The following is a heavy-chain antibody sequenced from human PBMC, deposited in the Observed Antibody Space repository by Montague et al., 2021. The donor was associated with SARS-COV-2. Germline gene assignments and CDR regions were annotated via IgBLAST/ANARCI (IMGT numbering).Heavy chain of an antibody. Sequence: SETLSLTCIVSGGFISDSYYWAWIRQAPGKGLEWLGSLYRSGSVYSNPSLKSRVSISVDKSKNYFSLRLTSATAAETAVYYRVRGAEEAHFAMDVWGQGTTVTVSS. J-gene: IGHJ6*02. D-gene: IGHD3-10*01. V-gene: IGHV4-39*02. CDR2: LYRSGSV. CDR3: VRGAEEAHFAMDV. CDR1: GGFISDSYY.